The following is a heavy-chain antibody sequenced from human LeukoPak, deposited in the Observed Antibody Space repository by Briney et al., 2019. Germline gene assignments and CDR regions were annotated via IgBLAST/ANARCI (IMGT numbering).Heavy chain of an antibody. CDR3: ARGEDNVDYYYGMDV. CDR1: GFTFSSYA. CDR2: ISYDGSNK. Sequence: GGSLRLSCAASGFTFSSYAMHWVRQAPGKGLEWVAVISYDGSNKYYADSVKGRFTISRDNSKDTLYLQMNSLRAEDTAVYYCARGEDNVDYYYGMDVWGQGTTVTVSS. J-gene: IGHJ6*02. V-gene: IGHV3-30-3*01. D-gene: IGHD2-15*01.